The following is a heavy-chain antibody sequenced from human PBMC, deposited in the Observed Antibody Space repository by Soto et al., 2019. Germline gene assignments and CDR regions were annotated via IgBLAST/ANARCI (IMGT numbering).Heavy chain of an antibody. J-gene: IGHJ4*02. CDR1: GGTFSTSS. V-gene: IGHV1-69*01. CDR2: IIPIFTRT. CDR3: ARDVVRSTAGDS. D-gene: IGHD2-15*01. Sequence: QLQLVQSGTEVKEPGSSVKVSCKASGGTFSTSSFVWVRQGPGQWLEWMGGIIPIFTRTNFAQKFQGRVTFSADESTRTTYMELRSLTSEYTAIYYCARDVVRSTAGDSWGQGTLVTVSS.